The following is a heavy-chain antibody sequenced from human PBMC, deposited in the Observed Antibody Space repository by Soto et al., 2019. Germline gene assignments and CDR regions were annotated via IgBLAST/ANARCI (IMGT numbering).Heavy chain of an antibody. CDR2: ISYDGSNK. Sequence: GGSLRLSCAASGFTFSSYAMHWVRQAPGKGLEWVAVISYDGSNKYYADSVKGRFTISRDNSKNTLYLQMNSLRAEDTAVYYCARGNGETTDWFDPWGQGTLVTVSS. CDR1: GFTFSSYA. D-gene: IGHD4-17*01. V-gene: IGHV3-30-3*01. J-gene: IGHJ5*02. CDR3: ARGNGETTDWFDP.